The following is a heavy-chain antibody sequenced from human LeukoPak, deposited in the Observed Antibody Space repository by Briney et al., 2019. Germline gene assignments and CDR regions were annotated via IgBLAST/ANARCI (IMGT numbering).Heavy chain of an antibody. V-gene: IGHV1-18*01. D-gene: IGHD3-10*01. CDR1: GYSFTTYG. CDR3: ARDGGNTLIRGIIIKGLYYGMDV. Sequence: GASVKVSCKASGYSFTTYGISWVQQAPGQGLEWMGWISAYNGNTNYAQKFQGRVSMTTDTSTSTAYMELRSLRSDDTAVYYCARDGGNTLIRGIIIKGLYYGMDVWGQGTTVTVSS. J-gene: IGHJ6*02. CDR2: ISAYNGNT.